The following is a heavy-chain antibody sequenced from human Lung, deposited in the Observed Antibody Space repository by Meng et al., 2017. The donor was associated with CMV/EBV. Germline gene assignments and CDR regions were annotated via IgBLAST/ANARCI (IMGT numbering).Heavy chain of an antibody. CDR2: IHSSGST. CDR3: ARASYGSGSPLGESWFDP. D-gene: IGHD3-10*01. V-gene: IGHV4-31*03. CDR1: GGSISSGGYY. J-gene: IGHJ5*02. Sequence: VQLQDSGPGLVNPSQTLSLTCTVSGGSISSGGYYWSWIRQHPGKGLEWIGYIHSSGSTYYNPSLRSRLTISVDTSKDQFSLKLSSVTAADTAVYYCARASYGSGSPLGESWFDPWGQGTLVTVSS.